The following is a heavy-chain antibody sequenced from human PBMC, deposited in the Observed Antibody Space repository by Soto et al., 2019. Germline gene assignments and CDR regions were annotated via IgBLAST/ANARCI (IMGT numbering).Heavy chain of an antibody. Sequence: ESGGGVVQPGRSLRLSCAASGFTFSSYAMHWVRQAPGKGLEWVAVISYDGSNKYYADSVKGRFTISRDNSKNTLYLQMNSLRAEDTAVYYCARDQRSREPAVVTLDYWGQGTLVTVSS. D-gene: IGHD2-21*02. J-gene: IGHJ4*02. V-gene: IGHV3-30-3*01. CDR3: ARDQRSREPAVVTLDY. CDR1: GFTFSSYA. CDR2: ISYDGSNK.